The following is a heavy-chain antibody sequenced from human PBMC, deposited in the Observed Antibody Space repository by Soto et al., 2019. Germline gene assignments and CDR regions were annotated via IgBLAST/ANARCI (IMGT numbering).Heavy chain of an antibody. CDR1: GFTFSSYA. J-gene: IGHJ3*02. V-gene: IGHV3-64D*08. Sequence: GGSLRLSCSASGFTFSSYAMHWVRQAPGKGLEYVSAISSNGGSTYYADSVKGRFTISRDNSKNTLYLQMSSLRAEDTAVYYCVKDPAGWELQGAFDIWGQGTMVTVSS. D-gene: IGHD1-26*01. CDR2: ISSNGGST. CDR3: VKDPAGWELQGAFDI.